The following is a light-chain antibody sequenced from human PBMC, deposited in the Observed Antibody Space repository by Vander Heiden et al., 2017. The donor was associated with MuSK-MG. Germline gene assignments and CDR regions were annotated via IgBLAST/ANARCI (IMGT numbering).Light chain of an antibody. J-gene: IGKJ1*01. CDR2: AAS. CDR3: RQYHLSPLT. V-gene: IGKV1-6*01. Sequence: AIQMTQSPPSLSASVGDRVIITCRASQGIIDELGWYQQKPGKAPKLLIYAASNLQSGVPSRFSGSGSGTDFTLTISSLQPEDSGTYYCRQYHLSPLTFGQGTMVEIK. CDR1: QGIIDE.